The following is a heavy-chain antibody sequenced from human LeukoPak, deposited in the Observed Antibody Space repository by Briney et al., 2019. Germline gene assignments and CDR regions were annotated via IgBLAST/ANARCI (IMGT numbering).Heavy chain of an antibody. D-gene: IGHD5-12*01. Sequence: ASVKVSCKASGYTFTSYYMHWVRQAPGQGLGWMGIINPSAGTTTYAQKFQGRVTMTSDMSTSTAYMELRSLRSDDTAVYYCARDQRGGYDPLELDYWGQGTLVTVSS. V-gene: IGHV1-46*01. J-gene: IGHJ4*02. CDR3: ARDQRGGYDPLELDY. CDR2: INPSAGTT. CDR1: GYTFTSYY.